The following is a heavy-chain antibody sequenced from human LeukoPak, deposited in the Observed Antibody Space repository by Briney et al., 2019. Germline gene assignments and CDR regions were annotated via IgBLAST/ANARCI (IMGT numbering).Heavy chain of an antibody. CDR1: GFTFSNAW. CDR2: IKSKADGETI. V-gene: IGHV3-15*07. J-gene: IGHJ4*02. Sequence: GSLRLSCAASGFTFSNAWMNRVRQAPGKGLEWVGRIKSKADGETIDYAAPVKGRFTFSRDDSKNMLYLQMNSLKSEDTAVYYCSTLTSRGLSDSWGQGTLVTVSS. CDR3: STLTSRGLSDS. D-gene: IGHD1-20*01.